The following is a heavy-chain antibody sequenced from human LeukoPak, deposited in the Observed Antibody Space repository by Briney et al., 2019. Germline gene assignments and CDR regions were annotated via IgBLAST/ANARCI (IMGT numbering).Heavy chain of an antibody. D-gene: IGHD1-26*01. J-gene: IGHJ4*02. V-gene: IGHV3-11*03. CDR3: ARSRGSLDL. CDR1: GFAFSDYY. CDR2: ISSTGSNT. Sequence: GGSLRLSCRASGFAFSDYYMSWIRQAPGKGLEWVAYISSTGSNTKYADSVKGRFTISRDSAENSLYLQMSRLRAEDSALYYCARSRGSLDLWGQGTLVTVSS.